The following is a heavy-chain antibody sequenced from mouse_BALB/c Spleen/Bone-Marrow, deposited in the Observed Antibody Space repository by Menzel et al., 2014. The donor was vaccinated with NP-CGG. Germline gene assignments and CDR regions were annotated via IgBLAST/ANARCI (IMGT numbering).Heavy chain of an antibody. CDR3: TREGYGYAMDH. V-gene: IGHV5-12*02. D-gene: IGHD3-1*01. Sequence: DVKLVESGGGLVQPGGSLKLSCATSGFTFSDYYMYWVRQTPDRRLEWVAYISNGDGSTYYPDTVKGRFTISRDNARNILCLQMSRLKSEDTAMYYWTREGYGYAMDHWGQGTSVTVSS. J-gene: IGHJ4*01. CDR2: ISNGDGST. CDR1: GFTFSDYY.